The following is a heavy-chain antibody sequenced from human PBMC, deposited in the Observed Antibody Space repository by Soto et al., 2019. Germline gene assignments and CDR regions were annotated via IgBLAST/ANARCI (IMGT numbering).Heavy chain of an antibody. D-gene: IGHD2-15*01. V-gene: IGHV3-30-3*01. Sequence: QVQLMESGGGEVQPGTSLRLSCAASGFTFSRSPMHWVRQAPGKGLDWVGLISADGSSQHYADSVRGRFIISRDNFRSKVSLQMDRLRAEDTAVYYCARPVVAGTPDYWGQGTLVSVSS. CDR3: ARPVVAGTPDY. J-gene: IGHJ4*02. CDR2: ISADGSSQ. CDR1: GFTFSRSP.